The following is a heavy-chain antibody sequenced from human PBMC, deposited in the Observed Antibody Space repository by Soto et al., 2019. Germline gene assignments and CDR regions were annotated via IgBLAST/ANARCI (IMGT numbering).Heavy chain of an antibody. CDR2: IYYSGST. J-gene: IGHJ5*02. CDR1: GGSISSGGYY. CDR3: ARGLEWFGELYGAWFDP. D-gene: IGHD3-10*01. Sequence: QVQLQESGPGLVKPSQTLSLTCTVSGGSISSGGYYWSWIRQHPGKGLEWIGYIYYSGSTYYNPSLKSRVTISVDTSKNQFSLKLSSVTAADTAVYYCARGLEWFGELYGAWFDPWGQGTLVTVSS. V-gene: IGHV4-31*03.